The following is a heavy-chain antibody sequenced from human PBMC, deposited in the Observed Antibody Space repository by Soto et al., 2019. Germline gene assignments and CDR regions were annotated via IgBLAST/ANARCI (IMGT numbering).Heavy chain of an antibody. D-gene: IGHD2-8*01. CDR2: SYYSGST. CDR1: GGSINSGGYY. CDR3: AISSPHCTNAVCSRSVGWFVP. V-gene: IGHV4-31*03. J-gene: IGHJ5*02. Sequence: SETRSLTCTVSGGSINSGGYYWSWMRQHPGEGLEWIGYSYYSGSTYYNPSLKSRVTISVDTSKNQVSLKLSSVTAADTAVYYCAISSPHCTNAVCSRSVGWFVPWGQGTLVTVST.